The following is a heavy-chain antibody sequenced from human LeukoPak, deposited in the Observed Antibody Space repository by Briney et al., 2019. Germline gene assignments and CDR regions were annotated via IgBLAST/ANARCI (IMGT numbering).Heavy chain of an antibody. D-gene: IGHD3-22*01. J-gene: IGHJ3*02. CDR2: IYYSVST. Sequence: SETLSLTCTVSGGAISSYYWSWIRQPPGKGLEWIGYIYYSVSTNNNPSLKSRVTISVDTSKNQLSLRLSSVTAADTAVYYCARDLDYFDSSGYFFDIWGQGTMVTVSS. V-gene: IGHV4-59*12. CDR3: ARDLDYFDSSGYFFDI. CDR1: GGAISSYY.